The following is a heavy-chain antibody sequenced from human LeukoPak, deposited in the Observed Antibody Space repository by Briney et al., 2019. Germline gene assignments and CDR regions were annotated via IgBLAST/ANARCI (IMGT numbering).Heavy chain of an antibody. CDR3: ASMYSSGWYDDY. V-gene: IGHV1-2*02. J-gene: IGHJ4*02. CDR2: INPNSGGT. Sequence: ASVKVSCKASGYTFTGYYVHWVRQAPGQGLEWMGWINPNSGGTNYAQKFQGRVTMTRDASISTAYMELNRLRSDDTAVYYCASMYSSGWYDDYWGQGTLVTVSS. CDR1: GYTFTGYY. D-gene: IGHD6-19*01.